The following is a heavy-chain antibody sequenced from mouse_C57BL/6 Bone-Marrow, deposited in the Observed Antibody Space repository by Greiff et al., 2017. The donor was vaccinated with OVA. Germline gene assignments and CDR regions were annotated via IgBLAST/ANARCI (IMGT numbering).Heavy chain of an antibody. V-gene: IGHV1-7*01. Sequence: QVHVKQSGAELAKPGASVKLSCKASGYTFTSYWMHWVKQRPGQGLEWIGYINPSSGYTKYNQKFKDKATLTADKSSSTAYMQLSSLTYEDSAVYYCARLLYDDYGGYAMDYWGQGTSVTVSS. CDR3: ARLLYDDYGGYAMDY. CDR1: GYTFTSYW. J-gene: IGHJ4*01. CDR2: INPSSGYT. D-gene: IGHD2-4*01.